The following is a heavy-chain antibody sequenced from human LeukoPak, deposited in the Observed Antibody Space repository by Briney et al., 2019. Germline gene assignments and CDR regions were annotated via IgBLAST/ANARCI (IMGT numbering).Heavy chain of an antibody. CDR1: GGTFSGYA. Sequence: SVKVSCKASGGTFSGYAISWVRQAPGQGLEWMGRIIPIFGTANYAQKFQGRVTITTDESTSTAYMELSSLRSEDTAVYYCAYDFWSGYYTGYNWFDPWGQGTLVTVSS. CDR3: AYDFWSGYYTGYNWFDP. J-gene: IGHJ5*02. V-gene: IGHV1-69*05. CDR2: IIPIFGTA. D-gene: IGHD3-3*01.